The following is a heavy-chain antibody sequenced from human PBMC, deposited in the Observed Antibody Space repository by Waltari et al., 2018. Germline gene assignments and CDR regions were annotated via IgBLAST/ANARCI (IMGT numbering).Heavy chain of an antibody. D-gene: IGHD6-19*01. V-gene: IGHV3-23*01. CDR2: ISAIGGSA. CDR1: GFTFTAYA. Sequence: EVQLLESGGGLVQPGGSLRLSCAASGFTFTAYAMSWVRQAPGKGLEWVSGISAIGGSAYYADSVKGRFTISKDKSKNTLYLQMNSLRAEDTALYYCAKAAEGSGWYFDYWGQGSLVTVSS. J-gene: IGHJ4*02. CDR3: AKAAEGSGWYFDY.